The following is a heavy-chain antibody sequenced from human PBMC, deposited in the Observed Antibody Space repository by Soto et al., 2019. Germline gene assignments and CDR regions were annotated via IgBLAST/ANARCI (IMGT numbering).Heavy chain of an antibody. CDR2: INPSGGST. CDR1: GYTFTSYY. D-gene: IGHD2-21*02. V-gene: IGHV1-46*01. Sequence: QVQLVQSGAEVKKPGASVKVSCKASGYTFTSYYMHWVRQAPGQGLEWMGIINPSGGSTSYAQKFQGRVTMTRDTSTSTVYMELSSLRSEDTAVYYCARGGRTVVVTAIWEYYYYYYGMDVWGQGTTVTVSS. J-gene: IGHJ6*02. CDR3: ARGGRTVVVTAIWEYYYYYYGMDV.